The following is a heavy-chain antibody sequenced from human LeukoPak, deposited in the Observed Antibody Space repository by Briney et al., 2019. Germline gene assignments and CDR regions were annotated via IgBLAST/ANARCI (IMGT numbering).Heavy chain of an antibody. J-gene: IGHJ4*02. CDR2: INPNSGGT. Sequence: ASVKVSCKASGYTFTGYYMHWVRQAPGQGLEWMGWINPNSGGTNYAQKFQGRVTMTRDTSISTAYMELSRLRSDDTAVYYCARARITIFGVAPRSIDYWGQGTLVTVSS. CDR1: GYTFTGYY. CDR3: ARARITIFGVAPRSIDY. D-gene: IGHD3-3*01. V-gene: IGHV1-2*02.